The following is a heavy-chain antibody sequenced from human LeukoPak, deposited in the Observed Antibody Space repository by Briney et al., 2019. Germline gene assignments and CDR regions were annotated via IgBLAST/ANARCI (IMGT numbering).Heavy chain of an antibody. CDR3: ARLSSTYSSGWYVY. V-gene: IGHV3-20*04. J-gene: IGHJ4*02. D-gene: IGHD6-19*01. Sequence: GGSLRLSCAASGFTFDDYGMSWVRQAPGKGLEWVSGINWNGGSTGYADSVKGRFTISRDNAKSSLYLQMNSLRAEDTALYYCARLSSTYSSGWYVYWGQGTLVTVSS. CDR1: GFTFDDYG. CDR2: INWNGGST.